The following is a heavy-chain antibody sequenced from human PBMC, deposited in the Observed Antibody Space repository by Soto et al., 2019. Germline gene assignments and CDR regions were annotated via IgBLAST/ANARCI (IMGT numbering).Heavy chain of an antibody. V-gene: IGHV2-5*02. D-gene: IGHD2-21*02. CDR2: IFWDRDK. Sequence: QITLRESGPTLVQPTQTLTLTCSFSGFSLTTKGVGVGWIRRPPGKALEWLALIFWDRDKRHSPSLGSRLTITKDTSKNQVALTVANMDPADTATYYCVYSRRLGHQSGGNYYFWDSWGQGILVTVSS. CDR3: VYSRRLGHQSGGNYYFWDS. J-gene: IGHJ4*02. CDR1: GFSLTTKGVG.